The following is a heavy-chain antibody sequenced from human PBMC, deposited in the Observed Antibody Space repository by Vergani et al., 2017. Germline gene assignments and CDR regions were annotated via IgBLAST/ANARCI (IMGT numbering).Heavy chain of an antibody. Sequence: EVQLVQSGAEVKKPGESLKISCQISGYSFTNYWIGWVRQMPGKGLEWMGIIHPADSDTRYSPSFQVQVTISVDKSISTAYLQRSSLRASDSAMYYCASLYGRDSSGSKYFDYWGQGTLVTVSS. CDR3: ASLYGRDSSGSKYFDY. V-gene: IGHV5-51*01. J-gene: IGHJ4*02. CDR2: IHPADSDT. D-gene: IGHD3-22*01. CDR1: GYSFTNYW.